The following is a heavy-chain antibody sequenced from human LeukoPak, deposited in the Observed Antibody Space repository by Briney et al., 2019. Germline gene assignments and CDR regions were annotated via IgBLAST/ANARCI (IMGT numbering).Heavy chain of an antibody. V-gene: IGHV1-69*13. CDR2: IIPIFGTA. D-gene: IGHD2-15*01. CDR3: ARDLSPQSRSRGSCLRS. Sequence: SVKVSCKASGGTFSSYAISWVRQAPGQGLEWMGGIIPIFGTANYAQKFQGRVTITADESTSTAYMELSSLRSEDTAVYYCARDLSPQSRSRGSCLRSWGQGTLVTVSS. CDR1: GGTFSSYA. J-gene: IGHJ4*02.